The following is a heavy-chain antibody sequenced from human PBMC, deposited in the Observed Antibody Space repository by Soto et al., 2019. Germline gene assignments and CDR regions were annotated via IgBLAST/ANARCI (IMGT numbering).Heavy chain of an antibody. D-gene: IGHD7-27*01. V-gene: IGHV3-7*01. Sequence: EVPLVESGGGLVQPGGSLRLSCAASGFTFNKYWMTWVRQAPGKGLEWVANIQQVGSEKYYVDSVKGRFTISRDNADNSLYLQMNGLRAEDTAVYYCALGRTGLDVWGQGTTVTVSS. CDR1: GFTFNKYW. CDR3: ALGRTGLDV. J-gene: IGHJ6*02. CDR2: IQQVGSEK.